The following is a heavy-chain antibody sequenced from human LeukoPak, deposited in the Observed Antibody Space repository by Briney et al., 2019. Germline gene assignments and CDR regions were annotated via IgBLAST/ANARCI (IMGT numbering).Heavy chain of an antibody. CDR2: IYYSGST. V-gene: IGHV4-39*02. Sequence: SETLSLTCTVSGGSISSSSYYWGWIRQPPGKGLEWIGSIYYSGSTYYNPSLKSRVTISVDTSKNQFSLKLSSVTAADTAVYYCARDPLSRGDYEGDGMHVWGQGTPVTVSS. D-gene: IGHD4-17*01. CDR1: GGSISSSSYY. CDR3: ARDPLSRGDYEGDGMHV. J-gene: IGHJ6*02.